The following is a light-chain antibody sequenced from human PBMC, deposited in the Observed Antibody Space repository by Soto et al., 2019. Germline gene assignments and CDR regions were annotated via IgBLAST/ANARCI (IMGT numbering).Light chain of an antibody. CDR1: QSVDGY. CDR2: GAS. V-gene: IGKV3-15*01. CDR3: QQYHKWPPIT. Sequence: EVVRTQSPVTLPVSPGESATLSCRASQSVDGYLAWYQQKPGQAPRLLIYGASTRATGVTARFRGGGSGTEFTLTISSLQSEDSAVYYCQQYHKWPPITFGQGTRLEIK. J-gene: IGKJ5*01.